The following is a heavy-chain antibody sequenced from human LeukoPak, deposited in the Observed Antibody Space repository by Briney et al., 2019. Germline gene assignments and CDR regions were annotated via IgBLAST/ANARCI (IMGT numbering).Heavy chain of an antibody. CDR3: AXXXXXXXXXXXXDFXY. V-gene: IGHV1-18*01. Sequence: XTFXXXXISWVRQAPGQGLEWXGWISAYNGNTNYAQKLQGRVTMTTDTSXSTAYMELRRLRSDDTAVYYCAXXXXXXXXXXXXDFXYWGQGTLVTVSS. CDR1: XTFXXXX. CDR2: ISAYNGNT. J-gene: IGHJ4*02.